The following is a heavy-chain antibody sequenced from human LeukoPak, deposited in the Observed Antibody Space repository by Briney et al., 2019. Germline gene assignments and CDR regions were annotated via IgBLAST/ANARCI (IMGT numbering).Heavy chain of an antibody. CDR1: GFTFGSYG. Sequence: GGSLRLSCAASGFTFGSYGMSWVRQAPGKGLEWVPFNADSVEGRFTISRDNPRNTLYMQMNSLRDEDTALYYCAIMHGYYDGSGYWVQWGQGTLVTVSS. V-gene: IGHV3-23*01. D-gene: IGHD3-22*01. CDR3: AIMHGYYDGSGYWVQ. J-gene: IGHJ1*01.